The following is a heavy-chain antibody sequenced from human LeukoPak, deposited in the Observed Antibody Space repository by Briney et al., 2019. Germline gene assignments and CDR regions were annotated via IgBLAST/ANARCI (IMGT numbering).Heavy chain of an antibody. Sequence: PSETLSLICTVSGGSIRTSSYYWGWIRQPPGKGLEWIGSIYYSGSIYSNGSLKSRVTISVETSKNQFSLKLSSVTAADTAMYYCARHRRVVTRYYYYYYMDVWGKGTTVTVSS. V-gene: IGHV4-39*07. CDR1: GGSIRTSSYY. D-gene: IGHD4-23*01. J-gene: IGHJ6*03. CDR3: ARHRRVVTRYYYYYYMDV. CDR2: IYYSGSI.